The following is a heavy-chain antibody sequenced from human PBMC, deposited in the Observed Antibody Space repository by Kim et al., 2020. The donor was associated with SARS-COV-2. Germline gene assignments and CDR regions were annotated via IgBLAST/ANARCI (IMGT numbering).Heavy chain of an antibody. V-gene: IGHV1-3*01. CDR2: INAGNGNT. D-gene: IGHD3-16*01. J-gene: IGHJ5*02. CDR3: ARDFGGGAKGDYWFDP. CDR1: GYTFTSYA. Sequence: ASVKVSCKASGYTFTSYAMHWVRQAPGQRLEWMGWINAGNGNTKYSQKFQGRVTITRDTSASTAYMELSSLRSEDTAVYYCARDFGGGAKGDYWFDPWGQGTLVTVSS.